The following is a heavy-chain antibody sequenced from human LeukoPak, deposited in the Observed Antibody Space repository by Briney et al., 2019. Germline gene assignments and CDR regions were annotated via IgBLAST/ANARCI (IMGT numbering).Heavy chain of an antibody. CDR2: ISANNGDT. Sequence: GASVKVSCKASGYTFTSYGISWVRQAPGQGLEWMGWISANNGDTDYPPKLQDRVTMTTDTYTSTAYMELRSLRSDDTAMYYCARDEVYGNAFDIWGQGTMVTVSS. J-gene: IGHJ3*02. CDR3: ARDEVYGNAFDI. D-gene: IGHD1-14*01. V-gene: IGHV1-18*01. CDR1: GYTFTSYG.